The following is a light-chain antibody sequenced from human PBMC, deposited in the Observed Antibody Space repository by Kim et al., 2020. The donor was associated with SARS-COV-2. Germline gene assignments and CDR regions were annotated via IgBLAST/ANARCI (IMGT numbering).Light chain of an antibody. CDR2: EVS. CDR3: SSYTSSSTFYV. Sequence: QSVTISCTRTSSDVGSYNRVSWYQQPPGTAPKLMIYEVSNRPSGVPDRFSGSKSGNTASLTISGLQAEDEADYYCSSYTSSSTFYVFGTGTKVTVL. CDR1: SSDVGSYNR. J-gene: IGLJ1*01. V-gene: IGLV2-18*02.